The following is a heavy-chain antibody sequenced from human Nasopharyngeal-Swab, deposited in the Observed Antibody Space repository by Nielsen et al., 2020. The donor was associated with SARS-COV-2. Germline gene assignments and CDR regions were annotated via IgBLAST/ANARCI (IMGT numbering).Heavy chain of an antibody. Sequence: WIRQPPGKGLEWVAVISYDGSNKYYADSVKGRFTISRDNSKNTLYLQMNSLRAEDTAVYYCAKDGRSTSSGIKIDYWGQGTLVTVSS. J-gene: IGHJ4*02. V-gene: IGHV3-30*18. CDR2: ISYDGSNK. CDR3: AKDGRSTSSGIKIDY. D-gene: IGHD2-2*01.